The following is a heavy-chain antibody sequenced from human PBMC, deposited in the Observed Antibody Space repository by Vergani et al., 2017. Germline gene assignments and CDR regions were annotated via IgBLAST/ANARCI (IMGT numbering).Heavy chain of an antibody. Sequence: QVQLQESGPGLVKPSDTLSLTCAVSGYSISSSNWWGWIRQPPGKGLEWIGYIYYSGNTYYNPSLKSRVTMSVDTSKNQFSLKLSSVTAVDTAVYYCARRPGNWNYNYYYYYMDVWGKGTTVTVSS. V-gene: IGHV4-28*01. D-gene: IGHD1-7*01. CDR2: IYYSGNT. CDR1: GYSISSSNW. CDR3: ARRPGNWNYNYYYYYMDV. J-gene: IGHJ6*03.